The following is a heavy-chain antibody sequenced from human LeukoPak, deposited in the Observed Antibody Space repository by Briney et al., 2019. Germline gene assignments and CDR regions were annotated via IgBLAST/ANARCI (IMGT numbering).Heavy chain of an antibody. J-gene: IGHJ4*02. D-gene: IGHD3-16*01. Sequence: GRSLRLSCAASGYTFSNYAMHWVRQAPGKGLEWVTVISYDGTNKYYADSVKGRFTISRDNSKNTMYLQMVSRRVEDTAVYYCATTAASFGGHARSFVFWGQGTLVTVSS. CDR2: ISYDGTNK. CDR1: GYTFSNYA. V-gene: IGHV3-30-3*02. CDR3: ATTAASFGGHARSFVF.